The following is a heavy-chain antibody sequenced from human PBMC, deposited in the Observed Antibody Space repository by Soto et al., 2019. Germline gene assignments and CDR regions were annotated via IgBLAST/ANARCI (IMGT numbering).Heavy chain of an antibody. CDR3: ARGFFDNTDFTY. V-gene: IGHV3-33*01. CDR1: GFIFSSYG. CDR2: IWHDGSDK. Sequence: QVQLVESGGGVVQPGRSLRLSCTASGFIFSSYGMHWVRQAPGKGLECVAVIWHDGSDKYYADSVKGRFTISRDNYKNTLYLQMNSLRAEDPDVYYCARGFFDNTDFTYWGQGTLVTVSS. D-gene: IGHD3-3*01. J-gene: IGHJ4*02.